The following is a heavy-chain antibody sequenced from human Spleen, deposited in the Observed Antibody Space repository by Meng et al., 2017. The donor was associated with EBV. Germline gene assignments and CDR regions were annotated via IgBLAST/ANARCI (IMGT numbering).Heavy chain of an antibody. CDR2: MNPNSGDT. CDR3: STYGGTDIDY. CDR1: GYTFTNYD. J-gene: IGHJ4*02. V-gene: IGHV1-8*01. Sequence: QVRRVQSGAEVKNPGASVKVSCKASGYTFTNYDINWVRQATGQGLEWMGWMNPNSGDTGSAQKFQGRVTITRNTSISTAYMELSSLKSEDTAVYYCSTYGGTDIDYWGLGTLVTVSS. D-gene: IGHD4-23*01.